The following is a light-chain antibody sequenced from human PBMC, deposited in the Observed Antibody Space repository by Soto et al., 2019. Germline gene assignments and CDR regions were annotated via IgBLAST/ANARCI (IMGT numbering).Light chain of an antibody. Sequence: EIVMTQSPATLSVSPGERATLSRRASQSVSSNLAWYQQKPGQAPRLLIYGASTRATGIPARFSGSGSGTEFTLTISSLQSEDFAVYYCQQYNNWPPLTFGQGTRLAIK. J-gene: IGKJ5*01. CDR2: GAS. CDR1: QSVSSN. V-gene: IGKV3-15*01. CDR3: QQYNNWPPLT.